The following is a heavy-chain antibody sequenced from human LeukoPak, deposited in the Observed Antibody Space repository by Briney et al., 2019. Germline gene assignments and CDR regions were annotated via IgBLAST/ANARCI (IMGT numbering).Heavy chain of an antibody. CDR2: LHYSGTP. D-gene: IGHD7-27*01. J-gene: IGHJ4*02. CDR3: TRGDDSYKLGNF. Sequence: PGGSLRLSCAASGFTFSSYAMSWIRQPPGKGLEWVASLHYSGTPYYNPSLSRRISIFADTSKRQLSLKMTSVTASDTGVYYCTRGDDSYKLGNFWGQGALVTVSS. V-gene: IGHV4-38-2*01. CDR1: GFTFSSYA.